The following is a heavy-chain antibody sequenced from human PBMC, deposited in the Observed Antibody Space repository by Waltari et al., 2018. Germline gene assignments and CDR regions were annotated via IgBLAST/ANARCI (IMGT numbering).Heavy chain of an antibody. Sequence: EVQLVESGGGLVQLGGSLRLSCAASGFTVSSNYMSWVHQAPGKGLEWVSVIYSGGSTYYADSVKGRFTISRHNSKNTLYLQMNSLRAEDTAVYYCARVHYGGNSGYAFDIWGQGTMVTVSS. CDR2: IYSGGST. CDR1: GFTVSSNY. D-gene: IGHD4-17*01. CDR3: ARVHYGGNSGYAFDI. J-gene: IGHJ3*02. V-gene: IGHV3-53*04.